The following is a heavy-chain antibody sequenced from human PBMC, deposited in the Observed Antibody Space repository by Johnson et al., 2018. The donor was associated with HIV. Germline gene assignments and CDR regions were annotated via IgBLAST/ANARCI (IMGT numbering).Heavy chain of an antibody. V-gene: IGHV3-53*01. Sequence: VQLVESGGGLIHPGGSLRLSCAASGFTVSSNYMSWVRQAPGKGLEWVSVLYSGGSTYYADFVKDRFIISRDNSKNTLYLQMNSLRAEDTAVYYCARDYHYVWGSSYGFDIWGQGTMVIVSS. J-gene: IGHJ3*02. D-gene: IGHD3-16*01. CDR3: ARDYHYVWGSSYGFDI. CDR1: GFTVSSNY. CDR2: LYSGGST.